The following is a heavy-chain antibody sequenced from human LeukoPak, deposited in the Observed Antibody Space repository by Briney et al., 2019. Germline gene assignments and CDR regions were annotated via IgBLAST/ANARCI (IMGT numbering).Heavy chain of an antibody. D-gene: IGHD6-19*01. CDR2: IYHDGSNN. J-gene: IGHJ4*02. Sequence: PGESLRLSCAASGFIFSSYGMHWVRQAPGKGLEWVAFIYHDGSNNLYADSVKGRFTISRDNSKNTLYLQMSSLRAEDTAVYYCAKEHGHWLALGNWGQGTLVTVSS. CDR3: AKEHGHWLALGN. CDR1: GFIFSSYG. V-gene: IGHV3-30*02.